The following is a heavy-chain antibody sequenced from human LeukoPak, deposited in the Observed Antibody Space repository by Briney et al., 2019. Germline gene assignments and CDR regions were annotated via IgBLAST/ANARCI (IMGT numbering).Heavy chain of an antibody. CDR3: ARENYHYFDY. D-gene: IGHD1-7*01. J-gene: IGHJ4*02. V-gene: IGHV3-11*05. CDR1: GFTFSDYY. Sequence: GGFLRLSCAASGFTFSDYYMSWIRQAPGKGLEWVSYISSSSNYTNYADSVKGRFTISRDNAKNSLYLQMNSLRAEDTAVYYCARENYHYFDYWGQGTLVTVSS. CDR2: ISSSSNYT.